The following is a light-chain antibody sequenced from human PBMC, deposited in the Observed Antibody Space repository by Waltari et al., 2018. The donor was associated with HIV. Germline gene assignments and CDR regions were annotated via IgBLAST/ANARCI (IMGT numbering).Light chain of an antibody. V-gene: IGKV4-1*01. CDR1: QSVLYSSNNKNY. Sequence: DIVMTQSPDSMAVSLGERATINCKSSQSVLYSSNNKNYLAWYQQKPGQPPKVLIYWASTRESGVPDRFSGSGSGTEFTLTISSLQAEDVAVYYCQQYYSTPRTFGQGTKVEIK. CDR3: QQYYSTPRT. CDR2: WAS. J-gene: IGKJ1*01.